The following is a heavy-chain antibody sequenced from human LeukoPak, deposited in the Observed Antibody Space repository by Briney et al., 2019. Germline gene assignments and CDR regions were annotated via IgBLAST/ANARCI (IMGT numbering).Heavy chain of an antibody. Sequence: GASVKVSCKASGYTLTSYGIIWVRQAPGQGLQWMGWISAHNGKTNYAQNLQGRVTMTTDTSTNTVYLELKSLTSDDTAVYYCARAGTTLLLDYWGQGTLVTVSS. CDR3: ARAGTTLLLDY. J-gene: IGHJ4*02. D-gene: IGHD4-11*01. CDR1: GYTLTSYG. CDR2: ISAHNGKT. V-gene: IGHV1-18*01.